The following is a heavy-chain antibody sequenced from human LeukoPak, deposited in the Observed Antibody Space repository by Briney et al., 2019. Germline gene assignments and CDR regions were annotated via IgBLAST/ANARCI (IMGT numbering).Heavy chain of an antibody. CDR1: GYTFTGYY. D-gene: IGHD1-7*01. CDR2: INPNIVGT. CDR3: SNGNWTSYYTDV. J-gene: IGHJ6*03. V-gene: IGHV1-2*02. Sequence: ASVTVSCKPSGYTFTGYYMHWVRQAPRQGLEWMGWINPNIVGTNYAQKLQGRVTIPRDTTISTAHMELSTLRSDDTAQYYLSNGNWTSYYTDVGSKGTTVTVSS.